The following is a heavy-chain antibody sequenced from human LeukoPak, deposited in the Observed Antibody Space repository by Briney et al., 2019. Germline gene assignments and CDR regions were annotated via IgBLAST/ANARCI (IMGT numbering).Heavy chain of an antibody. J-gene: IGHJ4*02. CDR2: TYYRSKWYN. V-gene: IGHV6-1*01. CDR3: AGSHSSTWYPDC. Sequence: SQTLSLTCAISGDSVSSNSATWNWIRQSPSRGLEWLGRTYYRSKWYNEYAVSVKSRITINPDTSKNQFSLHLNSVTPEDTAVYYCAGSHSSTWYPDCWDRGTLVTVSS. D-gene: IGHD6-13*01. CDR1: GDSVSSNSAT.